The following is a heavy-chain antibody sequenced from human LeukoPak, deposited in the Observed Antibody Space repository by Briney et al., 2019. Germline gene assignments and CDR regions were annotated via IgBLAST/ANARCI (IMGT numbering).Heavy chain of an antibody. Sequence: PGGSLRLSCAASGFTFSSYWMHWVRQAPGKGLVWVSRINSDGSSTSYADSVKGRFTISRDNAKNTLYLQMNSLRAADTAVYYCARELGDYVSHDAFDIWGQGTMVTVSS. CDR3: ARELGDYVSHDAFDI. CDR1: GFTFSSYW. CDR2: INSDGSST. D-gene: IGHD3-16*01. V-gene: IGHV3-74*01. J-gene: IGHJ3*02.